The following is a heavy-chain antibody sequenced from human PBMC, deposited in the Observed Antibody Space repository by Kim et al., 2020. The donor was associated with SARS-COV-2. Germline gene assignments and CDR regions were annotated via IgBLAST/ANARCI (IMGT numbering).Heavy chain of an antibody. CDR1: GFTFTDHG. Sequence: GGSLRLSCGTAGFTFTDHGMTWVRQAPGKGLEWVSSVCGGARGTYYADSVKGRFTISRDNSQNTLYLQMNSLRAEDTARYYCAKTRSGSCGVQIDFWGQGTLVTVSS. CDR3: AKTRSGSCGVQIDF. V-gene: IGHV3-23*01. J-gene: IGHJ4*02. CDR2: VCGGARGT. D-gene: IGHD3-10*01.